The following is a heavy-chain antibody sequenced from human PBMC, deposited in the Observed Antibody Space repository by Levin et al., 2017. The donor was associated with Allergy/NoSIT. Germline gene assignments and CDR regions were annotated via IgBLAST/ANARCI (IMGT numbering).Heavy chain of an antibody. V-gene: IGHV3-23*01. CDR3: AKQTAGTDYYIYGMDV. J-gene: IGHJ6*02. D-gene: IGHD6-13*01. CDR1: GFTFSSYA. CDR2: ISGSSGRT. Sequence: GESLKISCVASGFTFSSYAMSWVRQAPGKGLEWVSAISGSSGRTYYVDSVKGRFTISRDNSKNTLSLQMNSLRAEDTAVYYCAKQTAGTDYYIYGMDVEGQGTTVPVSS.